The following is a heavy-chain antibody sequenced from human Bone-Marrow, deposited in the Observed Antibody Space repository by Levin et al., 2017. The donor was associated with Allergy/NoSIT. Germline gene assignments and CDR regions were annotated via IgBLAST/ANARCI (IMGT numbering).Heavy chain of an antibody. CDR1: GFIFGSHW. V-gene: IGHV3-74*01. D-gene: IGHD3/OR15-3a*01. CDR2: INGDGSRI. J-gene: IGHJ4*02. CDR3: VRGTRLWAGVDY. Sequence: PGGSLRLSCAASGFIFGSHWMHWVRQVPGRGLLWVSAINGDGSRIGYADSVRGRFTISRDNAENTLSLQKNSLRGEDTAVYYCVRGTRLWAGVDYWGQGTLVTVSS.